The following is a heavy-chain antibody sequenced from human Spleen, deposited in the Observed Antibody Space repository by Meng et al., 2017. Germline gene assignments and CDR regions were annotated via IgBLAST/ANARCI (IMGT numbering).Heavy chain of an antibody. V-gene: IGHV4-4*02. Sequence: QVQLQESGPGLVKPSGHLSLTCDVSGGSISNDQWWSWVRQPPGKGLEWIGEIYHSGRTNYNPSVKSRVTMSVDKSQNQFSLKLTSVTAADTAVYYCTTLYGDSISWGQGTLVTVSS. J-gene: IGHJ4*02. CDR2: IYHSGRT. CDR1: GGSISNDQW. CDR3: TTLYGDSIS. D-gene: IGHD4-17*01.